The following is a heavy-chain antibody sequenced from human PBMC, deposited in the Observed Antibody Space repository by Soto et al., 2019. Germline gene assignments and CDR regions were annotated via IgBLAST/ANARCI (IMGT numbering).Heavy chain of an antibody. J-gene: IGHJ6*02. V-gene: IGHV1-2*02. D-gene: IGHD3-10*01. Sequence: ASVKVSCKASGFTFTRYHMHWVRQAPGQGLERMGWINPNSGGTNYAQKFQGRVTITADKSTSTAYMELSSLRSENTAVYYCAVVRGVIIAVTYYYYYGMDVWGQGTTVTVSS. CDR3: AVVRGVIIAVTYYYYYGMDV. CDR2: INPNSGGT. CDR1: GFTFTRYH.